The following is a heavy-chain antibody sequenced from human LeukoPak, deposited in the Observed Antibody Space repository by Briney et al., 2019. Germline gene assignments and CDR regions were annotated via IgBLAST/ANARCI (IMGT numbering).Heavy chain of an antibody. CDR1: GVSFSGYY. J-gene: IGHJ4*02. D-gene: IGHD5-18*01. V-gene: IGHV4-59*01. CDR3: TRAGSGYSFDY. Sequence: SETLSLTCAVYGVSFSGYYWSWIRQPPGKGLEWIGYMYYSGSTNYNPSLKSRVTISVDTSKNQFSLKLSSVTAADTAVYYCTRAGSGYSFDYWGQGTLVTVSS. CDR2: MYYSGST.